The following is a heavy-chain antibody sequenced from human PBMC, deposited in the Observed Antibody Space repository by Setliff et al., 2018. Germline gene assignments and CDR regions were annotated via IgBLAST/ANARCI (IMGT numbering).Heavy chain of an antibody. CDR1: GGPFTNTNNY. J-gene: IGHJ3*01. Sequence: PSETLSLTCSVSGGPFTNTNNYWGWIRQPPGKGLEWIGGIYNSGYTHYNPSLKSRATMSVDASKNQFSLKLNPVTAADAAIYYCARQVGGGLWTFDVWGQGTMVTVSS. D-gene: IGHD3-16*01. CDR3: ARQVGGGLWTFDV. CDR2: IYNSGYT. V-gene: IGHV4-39*01.